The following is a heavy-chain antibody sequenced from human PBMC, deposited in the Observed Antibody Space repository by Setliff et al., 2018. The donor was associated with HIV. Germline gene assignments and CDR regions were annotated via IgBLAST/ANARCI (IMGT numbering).Heavy chain of an antibody. CDR2: INPSSSST. J-gene: IGHJ4*02. Sequence: ASVKVSCKASGYIFTTYYIHWLRQAPGHGLEWMGIINPSSSSTDYAQKFQGRLSMTRDTSARTAYMELSSLRSEDTAVYYCARDTPDYLGSYYSDYWGQGTLVTVSS. D-gene: IGHD1-26*01. CDR1: GYIFTTYY. V-gene: IGHV1-46*01. CDR3: ARDTPDYLGSYYSDY.